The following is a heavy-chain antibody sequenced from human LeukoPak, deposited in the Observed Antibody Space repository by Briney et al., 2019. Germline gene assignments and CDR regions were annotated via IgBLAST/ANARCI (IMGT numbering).Heavy chain of an antibody. V-gene: IGHV4-34*01. CDR3: ARGLSPQMATTTSAFDI. D-gene: IGHD5-24*01. CDR1: GGSFSGYY. Sequence: PSETLSLTCAVYGGSFSGYYWSWIRQPPGKGLEWIGEINHSGSTNYNPSLKSRVTISVDTSKNQFSLKLSSVTAADTAVYYCARGLSPQMATTTSAFDIWGQGTMVTVSS. J-gene: IGHJ3*02. CDR2: INHSGST.